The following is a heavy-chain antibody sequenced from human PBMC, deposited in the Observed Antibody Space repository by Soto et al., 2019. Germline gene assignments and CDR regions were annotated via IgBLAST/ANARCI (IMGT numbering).Heavy chain of an antibody. D-gene: IGHD1-26*01. V-gene: IGHV3-9*01. CDR2: ISWNSGSI. Sequence: GGSLRLSCAASGFTFDYYAMHWVRQAPGKVRELFSGISWNSGSIGYADSVKGRFTISRDNAKNSLYLQMNSLRAEDTALYYCEKDVVVAATTGLGDYYCYYGMDVWGQGPTDTVSS. J-gene: IGHJ6*02. CDR3: EKDVVVAATTGLGDYYCYYGMDV. CDR1: GFTFDYYA.